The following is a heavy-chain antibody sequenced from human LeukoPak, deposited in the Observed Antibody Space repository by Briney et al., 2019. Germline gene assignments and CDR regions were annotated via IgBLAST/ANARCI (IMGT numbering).Heavy chain of an antibody. CDR1: GGSISSYY. CDR3: ARIGRYFDWSPLDDAFDI. D-gene: IGHD3-9*01. Sequence: SETLSLTCTVSGGSISSYYWSWIRQPPGKGLEWIGYIYYSGSTNYNPSLKSRVTISVDTSKNQFSLKLSSVTAADTAVYYCARIGRYFDWSPLDDAFDIWGQGTMVTVSS. J-gene: IGHJ3*02. V-gene: IGHV4-59*01. CDR2: IYYSGST.